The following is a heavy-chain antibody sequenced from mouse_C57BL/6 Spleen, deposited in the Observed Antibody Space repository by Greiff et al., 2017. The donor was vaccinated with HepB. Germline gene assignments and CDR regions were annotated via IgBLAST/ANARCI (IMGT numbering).Heavy chain of an antibody. CDR2: INPSSGYT. D-gene: IGHD2-4*01. Sequence: QVQLQQSGAELAKPGASVKLSCKASGYTFTSYWMHWVKQRPGQGLEWIGYINPSSGYTKYNQKFKDKATLTADKSYSTAYMQLSSLTYEDSAVYYCARSYYDYDDAMDYWGQGTSVTVSS. CDR3: ARSYYDYDDAMDY. V-gene: IGHV1-7*01. CDR1: GYTFTSYW. J-gene: IGHJ4*01.